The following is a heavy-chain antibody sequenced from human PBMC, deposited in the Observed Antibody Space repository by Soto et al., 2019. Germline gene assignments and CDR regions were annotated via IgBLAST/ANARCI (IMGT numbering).Heavy chain of an antibody. Sequence: VGSLRLSCAASGFTFSSYSMNWVRQAPGKGLEWVSSISSSSSYIYYADSVKGRFTISRDNAKNSLYLQMNSLRAEDTAVYYCASVGFGEYTLIHGMDVWGQGTTVTVSS. D-gene: IGHD3-10*01. J-gene: IGHJ6*02. V-gene: IGHV3-21*01. CDR1: GFTFSSYS. CDR2: ISSSSSYI. CDR3: ASVGFGEYTLIHGMDV.